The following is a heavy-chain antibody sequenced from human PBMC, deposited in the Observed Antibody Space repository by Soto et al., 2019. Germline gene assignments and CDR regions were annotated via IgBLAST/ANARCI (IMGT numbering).Heavy chain of an antibody. CDR1: GYTFTSYD. Sequence: ASVKVSCKASGYTFTSYDINWVRQATGQGLEWMGWMNPNSGNTGYAQKFQGRVTMTRNTSISTAYMELSSLRSEDTAVYYCARDVITVFGVVIASWFDPWGQGTLVTVSS. CDR2: MNPNSGNT. J-gene: IGHJ5*02. D-gene: IGHD3-3*01. CDR3: ARDVITVFGVVIASWFDP. V-gene: IGHV1-8*01.